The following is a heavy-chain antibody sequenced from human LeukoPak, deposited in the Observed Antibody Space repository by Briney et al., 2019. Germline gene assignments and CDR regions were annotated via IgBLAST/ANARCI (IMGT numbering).Heavy chain of an antibody. CDR1: GFTFSSSG. CDR2: IKKDESEK. D-gene: IGHD2-15*01. Sequence: GGSLRLSCEASGFTFSSSGMHWVRQAPGKGLEWVSFIKKDESEKWYVDSVKGRFTISRDNAKNSLYPQMNSLRAEDTAVYYCARDKVVGATYFDYWGQGTLVTVSS. J-gene: IGHJ4*02. CDR3: ARDKVVGATYFDY. V-gene: IGHV3-30*12.